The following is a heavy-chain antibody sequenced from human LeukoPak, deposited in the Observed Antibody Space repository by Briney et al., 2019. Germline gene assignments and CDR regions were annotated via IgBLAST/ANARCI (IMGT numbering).Heavy chain of an antibody. D-gene: IGHD1-7*01. V-gene: IGHV3-23*01. CDR1: GFTFDNYA. Sequence: PGGSLRLSCAASGFTFDNYAMSWVRQAPGKGLEWVSAISSSGGSSYHADSVKGRFTISRDNSKNTLYLQMNSLRVEDTAVYYCAKDGWITGTTYFDCWGQGTLVTVSS. J-gene: IGHJ4*02. CDR2: ISSSGGSS. CDR3: AKDGWITGTTYFDC.